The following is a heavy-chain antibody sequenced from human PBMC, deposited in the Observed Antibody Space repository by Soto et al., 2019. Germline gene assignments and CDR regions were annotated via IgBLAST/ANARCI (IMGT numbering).Heavy chain of an antibody. CDR3: ARAPGPKAAAVH. Sequence: GASVKVSCKASGYTFTSYAMHWVRQAPGQRLEWMGWINAGNGNTKYSQKFQGRVTITRDTSASTAYMELSSLRSEDTAVYYCARAPGPKAAAVHWGQGTLVTVSS. D-gene: IGHD6-13*01. J-gene: IGHJ4*02. V-gene: IGHV1-3*01. CDR2: INAGNGNT. CDR1: GYTFTSYA.